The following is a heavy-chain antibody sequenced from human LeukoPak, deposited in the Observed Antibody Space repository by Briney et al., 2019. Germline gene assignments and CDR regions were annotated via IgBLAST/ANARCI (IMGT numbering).Heavy chain of an antibody. J-gene: IGHJ4*02. D-gene: IGHD3-22*01. CDR1: GGSISSGGYY. CDR3: ARGPGSSGYYSEIYFDY. V-gene: IGHV4-31*03. Sequence: PSETLSLTCTVSGGSISSGGYYWSWIRQHPGKGLEWIGYIYYSGSTYYNPSLKSRVTISVDTSKNQFSLKLSSVTAADTAVYYCARGPGSSGYYSEIYFDYWGQGTLVTVSS. CDR2: IYYSGST.